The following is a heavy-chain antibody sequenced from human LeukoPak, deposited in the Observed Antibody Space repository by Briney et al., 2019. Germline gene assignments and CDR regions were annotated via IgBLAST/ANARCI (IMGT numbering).Heavy chain of an antibody. Sequence: SETLSLTCTVSGYSISSGYYWGWIRQPPGKGLEWIGSIYHSGSTYYNPSLKSRVTISVDTSKNQFSLKLSSVTAADTAVYYCARVLYEGAVAGTIDYWGQGTLVTVSS. CDR3: ARVLYEGAVAGTIDY. V-gene: IGHV4-38-2*02. CDR2: IYHSGST. D-gene: IGHD6-19*01. CDR1: GYSISSGYY. J-gene: IGHJ4*02.